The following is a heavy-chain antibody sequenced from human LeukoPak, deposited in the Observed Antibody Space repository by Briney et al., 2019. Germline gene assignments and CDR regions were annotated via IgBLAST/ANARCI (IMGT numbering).Heavy chain of an antibody. V-gene: IGHV4-34*01. CDR2: INHSGST. D-gene: IGHD3-22*01. Sequence: GTLRLSCAASGFTFSSYGMSWVRQPPGKGLEWIGEINHSGSTNYNPSLKSRVTISVDTSKNQFSLKLSSVTAADTAVYYCARVNYYDSSGYYYSYYFDYWGQGTLVTVSS. CDR1: GFTFSSYG. J-gene: IGHJ4*02. CDR3: ARVNYYDSSGYYYSYYFDY.